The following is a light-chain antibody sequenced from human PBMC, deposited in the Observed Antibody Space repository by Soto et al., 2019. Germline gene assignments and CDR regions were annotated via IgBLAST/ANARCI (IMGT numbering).Light chain of an antibody. J-gene: IGKJ1*01. V-gene: IGKV1-5*01. Sequence: DIQMTQSPSTLSASVGGRVTITCRASQSVKSYLAWYQQKPGKAPHLLIYDASNLQSGVPSRFSGSGSGTEFTLTISNLQPDDFATYYCQHYNSYSEAFGQGTKVELK. CDR1: QSVKSY. CDR3: QHYNSYSEA. CDR2: DAS.